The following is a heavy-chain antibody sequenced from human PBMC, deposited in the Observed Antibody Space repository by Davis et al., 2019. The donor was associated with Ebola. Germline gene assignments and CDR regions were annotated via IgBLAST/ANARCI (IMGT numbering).Heavy chain of an antibody. V-gene: IGHV1-3*01. Sequence: ASVKVSCKASGYTFTSYAMHWVRQAPGQRLEWMGWINAGNGNTKYSQKFQGRVTITRDTSASTAYMELSSLRSEDTAVYYCARDPLEVSGGYYPYWYFDLWGRGTLVTVSS. D-gene: IGHD3-10*01. CDR1: GYTFTSYA. J-gene: IGHJ2*01. CDR3: ARDPLEVSGGYYPYWYFDL. CDR2: INAGNGNT.